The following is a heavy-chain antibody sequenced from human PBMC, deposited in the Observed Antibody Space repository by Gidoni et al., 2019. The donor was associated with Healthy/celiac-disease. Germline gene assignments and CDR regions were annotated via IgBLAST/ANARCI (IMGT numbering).Heavy chain of an antibody. J-gene: IGHJ6*04. Sequence: EVQLVASGGGLVQPGGSLSLSCAASGFTFSSSWMSWVRQAPGKGLEWVANIKQDGSEKYYVDSVKGRFTITRDNAKNSLYLQMNSLRAEDTAVYYCARRRTTGTTVYYYGMDVWGKGTTVTVSS. D-gene: IGHD1-7*01. V-gene: IGHV3-7*05. CDR2: IKQDGSEK. CDR3: ARRRTTGTTVYYYGMDV. CDR1: GFTFSSSW.